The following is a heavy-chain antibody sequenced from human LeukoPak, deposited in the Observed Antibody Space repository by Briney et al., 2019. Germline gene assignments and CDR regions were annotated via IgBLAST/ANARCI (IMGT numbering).Heavy chain of an antibody. Sequence: GRSLRLSCAASGFTFDDYAMHWVRQAPGKGLEWVSGISWNSGSIGYADSVKGRFTISRDNAKNSLYLQMNSLRAEDTALYYCARFTIFGVAYNAFDIWGQGTMVTVSS. CDR3: ARFTIFGVAYNAFDI. CDR1: GFTFDDYA. CDR2: ISWNSGSI. V-gene: IGHV3-9*01. J-gene: IGHJ3*02. D-gene: IGHD3-3*01.